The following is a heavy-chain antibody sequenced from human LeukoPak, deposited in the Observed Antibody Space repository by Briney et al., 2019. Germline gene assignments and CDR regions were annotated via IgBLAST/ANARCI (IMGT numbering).Heavy chain of an antibody. Sequence: SETLSLTCAVYGGSFSGYYWNWIRQPPGKGLEWIGEINHSGTTNYNPSLKSRVTMSVDKSKNQFSLQLSSVTAADTALYYCARARWTSVTGTDYWGQGTLVTVSS. CDR2: INHSGTT. J-gene: IGHJ4*02. D-gene: IGHD4-17*01. V-gene: IGHV4-34*01. CDR1: GGSFSGYY. CDR3: ARARWTSVTGTDY.